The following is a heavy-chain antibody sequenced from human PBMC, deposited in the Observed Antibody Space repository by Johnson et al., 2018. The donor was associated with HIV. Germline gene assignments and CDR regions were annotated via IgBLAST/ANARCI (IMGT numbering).Heavy chain of an antibody. CDR1: GFTFSSYG. D-gene: IGHD2-21*02. CDR2: ISSSGST. Sequence: QVQLVESGGGVVQPGGSLRLSCAASGFTFSSYGMHWVRQAPSKGLEWVSYISSSGSTYYADSVKGRFTISRDNSKNTLYLQLNSRKTEDTAVYYCTTEGVVTAGLSGFDVWGQGTMVSVSS. V-gene: IGHV3-NL1*01. J-gene: IGHJ3*01. CDR3: TTEGVVTAGLSGFDV.